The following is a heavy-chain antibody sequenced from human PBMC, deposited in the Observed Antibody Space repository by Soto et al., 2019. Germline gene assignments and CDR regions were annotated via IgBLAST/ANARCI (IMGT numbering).Heavy chain of an antibody. J-gene: IGHJ5*02. CDR2: ISGYNGNT. Sequence: ASVKVSCKTSGYAFSGYRLSWVRQGPGQGLEWMGWISGYNGNTDYAQKFQGRVTMTTGTSTSTAYMELRSLRSDDTAVYYCARASGSSYWFDPWGQGTLVTVS. CDR1: GYAFSGYR. CDR3: ARASGSSYWFDP. D-gene: IGHD1-26*01. V-gene: IGHV1-18*01.